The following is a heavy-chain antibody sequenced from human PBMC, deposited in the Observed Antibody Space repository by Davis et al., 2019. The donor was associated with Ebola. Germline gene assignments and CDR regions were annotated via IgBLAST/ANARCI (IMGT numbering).Heavy chain of an antibody. J-gene: IGHJ6*02. CDR3: ARGHYFGVVIINYYGMDV. CDR2: IIPIFGTA. D-gene: IGHD3-3*01. Sequence: SVKVSCKASGGTFSSYAISWVRQAPGQGLEWMGGIIPIFGTANYAQKFQGRVTITADESTSTAYMELSSLRSEDTAVYYCARGHYFGVVIINYYGMDVWGQGTTVTVSS. CDR1: GGTFSSYA. V-gene: IGHV1-69*13.